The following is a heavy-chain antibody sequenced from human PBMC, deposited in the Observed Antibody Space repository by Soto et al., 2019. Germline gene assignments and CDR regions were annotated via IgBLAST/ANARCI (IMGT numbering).Heavy chain of an antibody. D-gene: IGHD3-22*01. CDR2: ISTYSGLT. CDR1: GYTFTDYY. V-gene: IGHV1-18*04. Sequence: ASVKGSCKASGYTFTDYYMHWVRQTPGQGFEWMGWISTYSGLTKYAEKFQGRVTMTTDTSTTTADMELKTLTSDDTAVYFCARGALGYDSRGYYFDYWGQGTLVTVSS. J-gene: IGHJ4*02. CDR3: ARGALGYDSRGYYFDY.